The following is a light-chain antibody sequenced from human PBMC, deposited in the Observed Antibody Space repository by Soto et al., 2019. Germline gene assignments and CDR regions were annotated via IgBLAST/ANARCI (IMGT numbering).Light chain of an antibody. CDR2: RAS. CDR3: QQANSFPQT. V-gene: IGKV3-15*01. Sequence: EILLTQSPATLAVSPGEGATLSCRASQSVRDNLAWYQQKPGQAPRLLIYRASTRATGVPARFSGSGSGTDFTLTISSLQPEDFATYYCQQANSFPQTFGQGTKVDI. J-gene: IGKJ1*01. CDR1: QSVRDN.